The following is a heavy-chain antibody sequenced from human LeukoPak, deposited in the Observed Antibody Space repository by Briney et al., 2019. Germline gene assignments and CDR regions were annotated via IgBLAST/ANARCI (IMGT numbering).Heavy chain of an antibody. CDR1: GFTFSDYN. V-gene: IGHV3-23*01. CDR2: ISGSGGST. CDR3: AKEGPYCTNGVCRAL. D-gene: IGHD2-8*01. J-gene: IGHJ4*02. Sequence: GGSLRLSCAASGFTFSDYNMHWVRQAPGKGLEWVSAISGSGGSTYYADSVKGRFTISRDNSKNTLYLQMNSLRAEDTAVYYCAKEGPYCTNGVCRALWGQGTLVTVSS.